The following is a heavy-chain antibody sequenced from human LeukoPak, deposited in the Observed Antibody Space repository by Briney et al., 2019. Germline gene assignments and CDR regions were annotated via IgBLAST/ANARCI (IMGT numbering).Heavy chain of an antibody. D-gene: IGHD2-15*01. CDR3: ARVELVAAPDYYYYMDV. Sequence: EASVKVSCKASGGTFSSYAISWVRQAPGQGLEWMGGIIPIFGTANYAQKFQGRVTITADKSTSTAYMELSSLRSEDTAVYYCARVELVAAPDYYYYMDVWGKGTTVTVSS. V-gene: IGHV1-69*06. J-gene: IGHJ6*03. CDR2: IIPIFGTA. CDR1: GGTFSSYA.